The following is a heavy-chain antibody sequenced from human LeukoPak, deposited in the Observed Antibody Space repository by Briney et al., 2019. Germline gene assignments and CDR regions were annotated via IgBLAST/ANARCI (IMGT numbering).Heavy chain of an antibody. J-gene: IGHJ6*04. Sequence: ASVKVSCKTSGYTFVTYTMSWVRQAPGQGLEWLGWISPYNSATKYSQRLQGRVTETADTSTSTGYLDLRSLTSDDTAVYYCARDSPHGMDVWGKGTTVIVFS. CDR2: ISPYNSAT. CDR3: ARDSPHGMDV. V-gene: IGHV1-18*01. CDR1: GYTFVTYT.